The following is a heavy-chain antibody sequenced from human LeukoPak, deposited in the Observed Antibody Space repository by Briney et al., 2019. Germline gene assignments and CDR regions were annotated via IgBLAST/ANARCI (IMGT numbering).Heavy chain of an antibody. V-gene: IGHV3-48*02. D-gene: IGHD6-13*01. Sequence: PGGSLRLSCAGSGFTFSTYSMNWVRLAPGKGLEWVSYISSSGSPIYYADSVKGRFTLSRDNAKNSLHLQMHSLRDEDTAVYYCARGRYTDSWYDYFDYWGQGTLLTVSS. CDR1: GFTFSTYS. J-gene: IGHJ4*02. CDR2: ISSSGSPI. CDR3: ARGRYTDSWYDYFDY.